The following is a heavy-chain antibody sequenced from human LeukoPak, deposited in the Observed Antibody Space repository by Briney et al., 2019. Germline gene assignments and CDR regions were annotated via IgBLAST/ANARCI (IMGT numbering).Heavy chain of an antibody. D-gene: IGHD2-2*01. CDR2: IRNDGSNK. J-gene: IGHJ4*02. CDR3: AKGERAYCSSTTCYAVY. CDR1: GFTSSSYG. Sequence: GGSLRLSCAASGFTSSSYGMHWVRQAPGKGLEWVSFIRNDGSNKYYADSVKGRFTISRDNSKNTLDLQMNSLRAEDTAVYYCAKGERAYCSSTTCYAVYWGQGTLVTVSS. V-gene: IGHV3-30*02.